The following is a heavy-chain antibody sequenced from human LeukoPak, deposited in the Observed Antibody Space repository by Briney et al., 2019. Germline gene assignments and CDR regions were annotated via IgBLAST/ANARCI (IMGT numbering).Heavy chain of an antibody. D-gene: IGHD5-24*01. CDR1: GFAFDDYA. Sequence: GGSLRLSCAASGFAFDDYAMHWVRQAPGKGLEWVSGISWNSGSIGYADSVKGRFTISRDNAKNSLYLQMNSLRAEDTALYYCAKDMNGGGYPNYYYGMDVWGQGTTLTVSS. CDR2: ISWNSGSI. V-gene: IGHV3-9*01. J-gene: IGHJ6*02. CDR3: AKDMNGGGYPNYYYGMDV.